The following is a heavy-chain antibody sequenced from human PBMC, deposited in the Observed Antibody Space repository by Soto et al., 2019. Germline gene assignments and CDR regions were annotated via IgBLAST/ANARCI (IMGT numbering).Heavy chain of an antibody. Sequence: PSETLSLTCTVSGGSISSYYWSWIRQPPGKGLEWIGYIYYSGSTNYNPSLKSRVTISVDTSKNQFSLKLSSVTAADTAVYYCARDSYCSSTSCYEYDYYYYYMDVWGKGTTVTVSS. CDR1: GGSISSYY. CDR3: ARDSYCSSTSCYEYDYYYYYMDV. CDR2: IYYSGST. D-gene: IGHD2-2*01. J-gene: IGHJ6*03. V-gene: IGHV4-59*01.